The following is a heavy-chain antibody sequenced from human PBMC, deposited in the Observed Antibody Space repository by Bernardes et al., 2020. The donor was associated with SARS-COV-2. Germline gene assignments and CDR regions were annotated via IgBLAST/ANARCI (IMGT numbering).Heavy chain of an antibody. Sequence: GWSLRLSCAASGFSFSTYSMNWVRQAPGKGLEWVSYISSSSSSIYYADSVKGRFTISRDNAKNSLYLQMNSLRVEDTAVYYCAEGGSSGRLGYWGQGTLVTVSS. D-gene: IGHD3-22*01. CDR1: GFSFSTYS. CDR3: AEGGSSGRLGY. J-gene: IGHJ4*02. V-gene: IGHV3-48*01. CDR2: ISSSSSSI.